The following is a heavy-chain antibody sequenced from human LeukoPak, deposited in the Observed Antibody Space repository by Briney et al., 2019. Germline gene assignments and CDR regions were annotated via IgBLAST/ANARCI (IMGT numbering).Heavy chain of an antibody. CDR2: IYYSGST. Sequence: SETLSLTCTVSGGSISSYYWSWIRQPPGKGLEWIGYIYYSGSTYYNPSLKSRVTISVDTSKNQFSLKLSSVTAADTAVYYCARHALDGNDDAFDIWGQGTMVTVSS. CDR3: ARHALDGNDDAFDI. D-gene: IGHD1-1*01. J-gene: IGHJ3*02. CDR1: GGSISSYY. V-gene: IGHV4-59*04.